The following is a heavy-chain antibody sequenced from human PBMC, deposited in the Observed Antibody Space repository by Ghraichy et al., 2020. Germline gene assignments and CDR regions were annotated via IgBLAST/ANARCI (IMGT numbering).Heavy chain of an antibody. CDR1: GFTFDDYT. CDR2: ISWDGGST. V-gene: IGHV3-43*01. J-gene: IGHJ4*02. Sequence: GGSLRLSCAASGFTFDDYTMHWVRQAPGKGLEWVSLISWDGGSTYYADSVKGRFTISRDNSKNSLYLQMNSLRTEDTALYYCAKVAHYYDSSGYLDYWGQGTLVTVSS. D-gene: IGHD3-22*01. CDR3: AKVAHYYDSSGYLDY.